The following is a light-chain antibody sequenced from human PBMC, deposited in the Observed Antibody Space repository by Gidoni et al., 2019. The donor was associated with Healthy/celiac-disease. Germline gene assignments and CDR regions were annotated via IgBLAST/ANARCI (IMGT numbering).Light chain of an antibody. CDR1: QSVSSN. CDR2: GAS. Sequence: EIVMTQSPATLSVSPGERATLSCRASQSVSSNLAWYQQQPGQAPRLLIYGASTRATGIPAKFSGSGSGTEFTLTISSLQSEDFAVYYCQQYNNWPPGVTFXPXTKVDIK. CDR3: QQYNNWPPGVT. V-gene: IGKV3-15*01. J-gene: IGKJ3*01.